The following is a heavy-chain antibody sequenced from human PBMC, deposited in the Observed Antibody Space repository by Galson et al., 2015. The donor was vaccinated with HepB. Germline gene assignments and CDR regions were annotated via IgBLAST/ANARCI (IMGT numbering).Heavy chain of an antibody. J-gene: IGHJ3*02. V-gene: IGHV4-31*03. D-gene: IGHD2-8*01. CDR2: FYYSGST. Sequence: TLSLTCTVSGGSISSGGYYWTWIRHHPGKGLEFIGYFYYSGSTFYNPSLKSRLTTSVDTSKNQFSLNLSSVIAADTAVYYCAAAEGYCSKGVCSGGYRFDIWGQGTMVTVSS. CDR3: AAAEGYCSKGVCSGGYRFDI. CDR1: GGSISSGGYY.